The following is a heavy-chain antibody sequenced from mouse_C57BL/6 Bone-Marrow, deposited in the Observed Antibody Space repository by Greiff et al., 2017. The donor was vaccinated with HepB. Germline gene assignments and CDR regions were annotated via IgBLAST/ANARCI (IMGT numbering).Heavy chain of an antibody. CDR2: ISSGGSYT. D-gene: IGHD1-1*01. CDR3: ARHATVGFAY. V-gene: IGHV5-6*01. Sequence: EVTLVESGGDLVKPGGSLKLSCAASGFTFSSYGMSWVRQTPDKRLEWVATISSGGSYTYYPDSVKGRFTISRDNAKNTLYLQMSSLKSEDTAMYYCARHATVGFAYWGQGTLVTVSA. J-gene: IGHJ3*01. CDR1: GFTFSSYG.